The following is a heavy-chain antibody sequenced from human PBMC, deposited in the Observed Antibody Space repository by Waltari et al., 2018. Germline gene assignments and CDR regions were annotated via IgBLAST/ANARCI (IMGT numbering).Heavy chain of an antibody. Sequence: EVQLPVYGGGLVKPGGYLRLPCAGSAFPFRDSWLHWVRQAPGTGLVLISLIKTDGSSKIYADSVKGRFTISRDNANNTLYLQMNSLREEDTAIYYCASNGSGSYYNLWGQGTLVTVSS. CDR1: AFPFRDSW. J-gene: IGHJ4*02. D-gene: IGHD3-10*01. V-gene: IGHV3-74*01. CDR2: IKTDGSSK. CDR3: ASNGSGSYYNL.